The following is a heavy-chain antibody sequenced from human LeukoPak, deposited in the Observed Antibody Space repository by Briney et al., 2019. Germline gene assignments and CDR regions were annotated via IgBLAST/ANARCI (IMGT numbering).Heavy chain of an antibody. CDR2: INHSGST. D-gene: IGHD3-22*01. CDR1: GFTFSNYA. CDR3: ARGLTTDVEYYYDSSGYYRYYFDY. Sequence: GSLRLSCAASGFTFSNYAMSWIRQPPGKGLEWIGEINHSGSTNYNPSLKSRVTISVDTSKNQFSLKLSSVTAADTAVYYCARGLTTDVEYYYDSSGYYRYYFDYWGQGTLVTVSS. V-gene: IGHV4-34*01. J-gene: IGHJ4*02.